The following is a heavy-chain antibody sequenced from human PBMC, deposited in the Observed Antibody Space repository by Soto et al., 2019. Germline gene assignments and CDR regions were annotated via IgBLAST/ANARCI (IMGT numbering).Heavy chain of an antibody. Sequence: EVQLVESGGGLVQPGGSLRLSCAASGFTFSRYDMHWVRQVIGKGLEWVSAIGTAGDTYYPGSVKGRFTISREDAKNSLYLQMNRLRAEDTAVYYCAGADRRGYYPFWGQGTLVTVSS. D-gene: IGHD3-22*01. CDR1: GFTFSRYD. J-gene: IGHJ4*02. CDR3: AGADRRGYYPF. CDR2: IGTAGDT. V-gene: IGHV3-13*04.